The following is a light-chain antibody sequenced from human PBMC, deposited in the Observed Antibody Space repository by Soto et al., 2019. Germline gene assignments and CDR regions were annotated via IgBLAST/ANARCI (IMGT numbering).Light chain of an antibody. CDR2: AAS. Sequence: DIQMTQSPSSLSVSVGDSVTITCRASQSISSSLNWYQQKPGKAPRLLIYAASTLQSGVPSGFSGSGSGTDFALTISSLQPENFATYYCQQTFTTPHTFGQGTKLEIK. CDR1: QSISSS. J-gene: IGKJ2*01. V-gene: IGKV1-39*01. CDR3: QQTFTTPHT.